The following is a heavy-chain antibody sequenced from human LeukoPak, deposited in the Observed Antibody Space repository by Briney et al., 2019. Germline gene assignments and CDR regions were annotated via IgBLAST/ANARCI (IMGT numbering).Heavy chain of an antibody. Sequence: GGSLRLSCVGSGXTLSGYYMSWIRQAPGKGQEWVSYISSSSSYTNYADSVKGRFTISRDNAKNSLYLQMNSLRAEDTAVYYCAREKDYDILTGIDYWGQGTLVTVSS. CDR1: GXTLSGYY. CDR3: AREKDYDILTGIDY. D-gene: IGHD3-9*01. V-gene: IGHV3-11*05. CDR2: ISSSSSYT. J-gene: IGHJ4*02.